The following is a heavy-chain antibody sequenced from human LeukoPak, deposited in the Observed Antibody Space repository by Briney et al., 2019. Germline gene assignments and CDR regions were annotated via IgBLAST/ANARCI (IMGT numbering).Heavy chain of an antibody. J-gene: IGHJ6*03. CDR1: GGSISSYY. CDR2: IYHSGST. CDR3: ARDRKYYYHMDV. V-gene: IGHV4-4*07. D-gene: IGHD1-14*01. Sequence: SETLSLTCTVSGGSISSYYWSWIRQPAGKGLEWIGSIYHSGSTYYNPSLKSRVTISVDTSKNQFSLRLSSLTAADTALYYCARDRKYYYHMDVWGKGTTVTVSS.